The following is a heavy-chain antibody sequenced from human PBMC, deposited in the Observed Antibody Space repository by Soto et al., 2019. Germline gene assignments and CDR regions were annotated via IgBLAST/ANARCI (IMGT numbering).Heavy chain of an antibody. J-gene: IGHJ4*02. CDR3: AKRRQEGSYPIPFDY. Sequence: ASVKVSCKASGYTFTSYAMHWVRQAPGQRLEWMGWINAGNGNTKYSQKFQGRVTITRDTSASTAYMELSSLRAEDTAVYYCAKRRQEGSYPIPFDYWGQGTLVTVSS. V-gene: IGHV1-3*01. CDR2: INAGNGNT. CDR1: GYTFTSYA. D-gene: IGHD1-26*01.